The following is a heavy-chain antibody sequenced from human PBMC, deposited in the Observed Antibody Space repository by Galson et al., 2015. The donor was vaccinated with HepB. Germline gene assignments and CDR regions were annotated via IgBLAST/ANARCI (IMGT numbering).Heavy chain of an antibody. CDR1: GFTFSSYA. CDR2: ISYDGSNK. V-gene: IGHV3-30-3*01. Sequence: SLRLSCAASGFTFSSYAMHWVRQAPGKGLEWVAVISYDGSNKYYADSVKGRFTISRDNSKDTLYLQMNSLRAEDTAVYYCARGTVAGTTDYWGQGTLVTVSS. J-gene: IGHJ4*02. CDR3: ARGTVAGTTDY. D-gene: IGHD6-19*01.